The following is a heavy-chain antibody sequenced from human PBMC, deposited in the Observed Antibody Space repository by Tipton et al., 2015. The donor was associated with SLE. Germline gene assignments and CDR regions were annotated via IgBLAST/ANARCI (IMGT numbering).Heavy chain of an antibody. J-gene: IGHJ4*02. CDR1: GGSISSGSYY. V-gene: IGHV4-61*09. CDR3: ARAQVATRLFDY. CDR2: VYTSGST. D-gene: IGHD5-12*01. Sequence: TLSLTCTVSGGSISSGSYYWSWIRQPAGKGLEWIGYVYTSGSTNYNPSLKSRVTISVDTSKNQFSLKLSSVTAADTAVYYCARAQVATRLFDYWGQGTLVTVSS.